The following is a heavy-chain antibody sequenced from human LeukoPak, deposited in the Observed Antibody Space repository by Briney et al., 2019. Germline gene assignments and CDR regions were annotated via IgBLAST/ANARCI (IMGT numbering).Heavy chain of an antibody. Sequence: SETLSLTCTVSGGSISSRSYYWGWIRQPPGKGLEWIGTIYYSESTCYNPSLKSRVTISVDTSKTQFSLKLSSVTAADTAVYYCARLSGAGSQFDYWGQGTLVTVSS. J-gene: IGHJ4*02. CDR1: GGSISSRSYY. V-gene: IGHV4-39*01. CDR3: ARLSGAGSQFDY. D-gene: IGHD3-10*01. CDR2: IYYSEST.